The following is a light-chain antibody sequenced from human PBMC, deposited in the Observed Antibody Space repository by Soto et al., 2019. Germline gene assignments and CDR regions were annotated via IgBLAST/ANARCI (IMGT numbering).Light chain of an antibody. CDR2: GTS. CDR1: QSVSSY. CDR3: QQYNNWPLT. Sequence: EIVLTQSPATLSLSPGERATLSCRASQSVSSYLAWYQQKPGQAPRLLIYGTSTRATGVPDRFSGSGSGTEFTLTISSPQFEDSAVYHCQQYNNWPLTFGGGTKVDIK. V-gene: IGKV3-15*01. J-gene: IGKJ4*01.